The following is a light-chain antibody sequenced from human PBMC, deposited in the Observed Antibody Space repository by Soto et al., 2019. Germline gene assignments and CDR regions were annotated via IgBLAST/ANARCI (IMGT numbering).Light chain of an antibody. J-gene: IGLJ3*02. CDR2: DVS. V-gene: IGLV2-11*01. CDR3: CSYGAR. CDR1: SSDVGGYNY. Sequence: QSALTQPRSVCGSPGESVAISCTGTSSDVGGYNYVSWYQQHPGKAPKLMIYDVSKRPSGVPDRFSGSKSGNTASLTISGLRTEDEADYYCCSYGARFGGGTKLTVL.